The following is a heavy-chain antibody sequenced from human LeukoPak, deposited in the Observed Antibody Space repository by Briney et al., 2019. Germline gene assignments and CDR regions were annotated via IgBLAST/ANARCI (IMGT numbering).Heavy chain of an antibody. CDR2: ISSSSSYI. V-gene: IGHV3-21*01. D-gene: IGHD3-10*01. CDR1: GFTFSSYS. J-gene: IGHJ4*02. CDR3: ARDFRGVIMAPIDY. Sequence: GGSLRLSCAASGFTFSSYSMNWVRQAPGKGLEWVSSISSSSSYIYYADSVRGRFTISRDNAKNSLYLQMTSLRAEATVVYYCARDFRGVIMAPIDYSGQGTLVTVYS.